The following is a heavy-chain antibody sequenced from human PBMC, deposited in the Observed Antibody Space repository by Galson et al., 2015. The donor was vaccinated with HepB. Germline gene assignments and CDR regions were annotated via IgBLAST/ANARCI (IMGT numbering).Heavy chain of an antibody. J-gene: IGHJ4*02. CDR1: GGSISSSSYY. CDR2: IYYSGST. V-gene: IGHV4-39*01. CDR3: ASPGYSSLPFDY. Sequence: SETLSLTCTVSGGSISSSSYYWGWIRQPPGKGLEWIGSIYYSGSTYYNPSLKSRVTISVDTSKNQFSLKLSSVTAADTAVYYCASPGYSSLPFDYWGQGTLVTVSS. D-gene: IGHD6-13*01.